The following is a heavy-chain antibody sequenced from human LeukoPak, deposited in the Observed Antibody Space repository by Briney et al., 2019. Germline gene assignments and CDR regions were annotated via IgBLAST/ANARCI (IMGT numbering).Heavy chain of an antibody. Sequence: GGSLRLSCAASGFTFSSYWMHWVRQAPGKGLVWVSRINSDGSSTSYADSVKGRFTISRDNAKNTLYLQMNSLRAEDTAVYYCARGPPKSSVAAAAKSSGYFDYWGQGTLVTVSS. CDR1: GFTFSSYW. V-gene: IGHV3-74*01. J-gene: IGHJ4*02. CDR2: INSDGSST. D-gene: IGHD6-13*01. CDR3: ARGPPKSSVAAAAKSSGYFDY.